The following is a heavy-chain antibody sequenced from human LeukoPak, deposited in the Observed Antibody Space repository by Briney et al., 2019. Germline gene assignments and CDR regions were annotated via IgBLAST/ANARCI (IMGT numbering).Heavy chain of an antibody. CDR2: IRSKAYGGTT. V-gene: IGHV3-49*04. J-gene: IGHJ5*02. CDR3: TRKSLYNWFDP. CDR1: GFTFGDYA. Sequence: GGSLRLSCTASGFTFGDYAMSWVRQAPGKGLEWVGFIRSKAYGGTTEYAASVKGRFTISRDDSKSIAYLQMNSLKTEDTAVYYCTRKSLYNWFDPWGQGTLVTVSS. D-gene: IGHD3-16*02.